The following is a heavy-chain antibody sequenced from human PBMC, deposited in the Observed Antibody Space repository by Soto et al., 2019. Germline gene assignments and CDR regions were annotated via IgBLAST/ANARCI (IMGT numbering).Heavy chain of an antibody. J-gene: IGHJ4*02. D-gene: IGHD3-16*01. CDR1: GFSFSNYV. Sequence: QVQLVESGGGVVQHGRSLRRSCAASGFSFSNYVLHWVRQAPGKGLEWVAVMSSGGGNKFYTDSVKGRFTISRDKSKNTLYLQMNSMRPEDTAVYFCARGGEGPFFDNWGQGTLVSFSS. CDR2: MSSGGGNK. CDR3: ARGGEGPFFDN. V-gene: IGHV3-30-3*01.